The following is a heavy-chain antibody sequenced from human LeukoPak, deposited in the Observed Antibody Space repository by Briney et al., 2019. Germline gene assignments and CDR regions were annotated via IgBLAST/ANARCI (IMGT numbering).Heavy chain of an antibody. CDR1: GGTFSSYA. CDR2: IIPILGIA. J-gene: IGHJ6*02. V-gene: IGHV1-69*04. Sequence: SVKVSFKASGGTFSSYAISWVRQAPGQGLEWMGRIIPILGIANYAQKFQGRVTITADKSTSTAYMELSSLRSEDTAVYYCARDLDEAAGYYYYGMDVWGQGTTVTVSS. CDR3: ARDLDEAAGYYYYGMDV. D-gene: IGHD6-25*01.